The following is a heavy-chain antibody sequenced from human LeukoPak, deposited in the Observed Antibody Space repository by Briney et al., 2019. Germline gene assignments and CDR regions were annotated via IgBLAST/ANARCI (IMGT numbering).Heavy chain of an antibody. CDR1: GFTFSSYG. V-gene: IGHV3-33*01. J-gene: IGHJ4*02. CDR2: IWYDGSNK. D-gene: IGHD1-26*01. Sequence: GRSLRLSCAASGFTFSSYGMHWVRQAPGKGLEWVAVIWYDGSNKYYADSVKGRFTISRDKSKNTLYLQMNSLRAEDTAVYYCAREWATAPAYWGQGTLVTVSS. CDR3: AREWATAPAY.